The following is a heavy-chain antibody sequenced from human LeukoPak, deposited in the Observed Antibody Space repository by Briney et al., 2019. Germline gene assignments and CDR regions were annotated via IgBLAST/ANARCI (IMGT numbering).Heavy chain of an antibody. Sequence: GGSLRLSCAASGFTFSSYGMHWVRQAPGKGLEWVAFIRYDGGNKYYADSVKGRFTISRDNSKNTLYLQMNSLRAEDTAVYYCASYGYLRFDPWGQGTLVTVSS. CDR2: IRYDGGNK. V-gene: IGHV3-30*02. CDR1: GFTFSSYG. CDR3: ASYGYLRFDP. J-gene: IGHJ5*02. D-gene: IGHD6-13*01.